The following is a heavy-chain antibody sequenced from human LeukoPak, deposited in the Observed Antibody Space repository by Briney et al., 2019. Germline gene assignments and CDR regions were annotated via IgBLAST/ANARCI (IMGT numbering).Heavy chain of an antibody. J-gene: IGHJ5*02. Sequence: GGSLRLSCAASGFTFSSYWMSWVRQAPGKGLEWVANIKKDGSEKYYVDSVKGRFTISRDNAKNSLYLQMNSLRAEDTAVYYCAALPGFRPHGSGSSWGQGTLVTVSS. CDR1: GFTFSSYW. CDR3: AALPGFRPHGSGSS. D-gene: IGHD3-10*01. CDR2: IKKDGSEK. V-gene: IGHV3-7*03.